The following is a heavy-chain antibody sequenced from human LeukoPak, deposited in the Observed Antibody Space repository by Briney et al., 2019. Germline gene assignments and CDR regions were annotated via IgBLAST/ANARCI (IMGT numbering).Heavy chain of an antibody. CDR1: GFTFSSYA. CDR2: ISGSGGST. V-gene: IGHV3-23*01. J-gene: IGHJ4*02. CDR3: AKDAGPQQLVFFDS. D-gene: IGHD6-6*01. Sequence: GGSLRLSCAASGFTFSSYAMSWVRQAPGKGLEWVSAISGSGGSTYYADSVKGRFTISRDNSRSTLYLQMSSLRAEDTAVYYCAKDAGPQQLVFFDSWGQGTLVTVSS.